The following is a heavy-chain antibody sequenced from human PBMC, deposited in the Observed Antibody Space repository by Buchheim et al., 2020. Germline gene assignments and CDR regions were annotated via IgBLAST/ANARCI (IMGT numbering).Heavy chain of an antibody. CDR3: AREGQLVREVDYYYYYMDV. CDR1: GGTFSSYA. V-gene: IGHV1-69*01. CDR2: IIPIFGTA. D-gene: IGHD6-6*01. J-gene: IGHJ6*03. Sequence: QVQLVQSGAEVKKPGSSVKVSCKASGGTFSSYAISWVRQAPGQGLEWMGGIIPIFGTANYAQKFQGRVTITADESTSTAYMELSSLRSEATVEYYCAREGQLVREVDYYYYYMDVWGKGTT.